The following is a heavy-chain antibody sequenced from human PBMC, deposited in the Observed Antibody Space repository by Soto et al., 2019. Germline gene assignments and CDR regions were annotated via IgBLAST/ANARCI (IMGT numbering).Heavy chain of an antibody. J-gene: IGHJ6*02. CDR2: IYYSGST. D-gene: IGHD6-13*01. CDR3: ARDRASHSSSWYRADYYYYGMDV. Sequence: RSLTCTVSGGSISSGGYYWSWIRQHPGKGLEWIGYIYYSGSTYYNPSLKSRVTISVDTSKNQFSLKLSSVTAADTAVYYCARDRASHSSSWYRADYYYYGMDVWGQGTTVTVSS. V-gene: IGHV4-31*03. CDR1: GGSISSGGYY.